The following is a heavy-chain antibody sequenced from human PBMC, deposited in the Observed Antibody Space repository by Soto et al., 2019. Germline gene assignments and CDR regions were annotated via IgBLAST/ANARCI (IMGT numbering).Heavy chain of an antibody. V-gene: IGHV1-69*01. D-gene: IGHD6-19*01. CDR1: GGSIRSYA. CDR2: ITPNRGTP. Sequence: QVQLVQSGAEMRKPGSSVKVSCKASGGSIRSYAFSWVRQAPGQGLEWMGGITPNRGTPYHAQKYQGRLTISADESTSTVYMELTSLRSEDTAVYYCARDLSSSGQPYGMDVWGQGTTVTVSS. CDR3: ARDLSSSGQPYGMDV. J-gene: IGHJ6*02.